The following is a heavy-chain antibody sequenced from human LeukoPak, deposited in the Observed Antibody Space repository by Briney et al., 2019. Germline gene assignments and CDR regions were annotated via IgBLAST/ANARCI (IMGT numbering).Heavy chain of an antibody. CDR2: IKQDGSEK. V-gene: IGHV3-7*01. Sequence: PGGSLRLSCAASGFTFSSYWVSWVRQAPGKGLEWVANIKQDGSEKYYVDSVKGRFTISRDNAKNSLYLQMNSLRAEDTAVYYCARGREVRGYYYMDVWGKGTTVTVSS. CDR3: ARGREVRGYYYMDV. D-gene: IGHD2-2*01. J-gene: IGHJ6*03. CDR1: GFTFSSYW.